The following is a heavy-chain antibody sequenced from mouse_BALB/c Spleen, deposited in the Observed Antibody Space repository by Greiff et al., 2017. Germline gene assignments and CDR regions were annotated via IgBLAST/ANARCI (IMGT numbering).Heavy chain of an antibody. CDR1: GFTFSSYA. Sequence: EVHLVESGGGLVKPGGSLKLSCAASGFTFSSYAMSWVRQTPEKRLEWVASISSGGSTYYPDSVKGRFTISRDNARNILYLQMSSLRSEDTAMYYCARSDDGYYGNYAMDYGGQGTSVTVSS. CDR2: ISSGGST. CDR3: ARSDDGYYGNYAMDY. J-gene: IGHJ4*01. D-gene: IGHD2-3*01. V-gene: IGHV5-6-5*01.